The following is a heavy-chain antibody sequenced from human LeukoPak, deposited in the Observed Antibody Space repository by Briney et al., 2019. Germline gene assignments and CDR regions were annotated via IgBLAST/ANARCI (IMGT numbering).Heavy chain of an antibody. CDR2: ISYDGSNK. D-gene: IGHD2-21*01. CDR3: ARDRLGEPREYYFDY. V-gene: IGHV3-30*03. J-gene: IGHJ4*02. CDR1: GFTFSSYW. Sequence: PGGSLRLSCAASGFTFSSYWMSWVRQAPGKGLEWVAVISYDGSNKYYADSVKGRFTISRDNSKNTLYLQMNSLRAEDTAVYYCARDRLGEPREYYFDYWGQGTLVTVSS.